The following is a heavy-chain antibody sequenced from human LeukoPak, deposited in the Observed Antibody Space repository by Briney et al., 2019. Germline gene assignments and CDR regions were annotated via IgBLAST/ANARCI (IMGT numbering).Heavy chain of an antibody. V-gene: IGHV5-10-1*01. J-gene: IGHJ6*02. CDR2: IDPSDSYT. Sequence: GESLKISCKGSGYSFTSYWISWVRQMPGKGLEWMGRIDPSDSYTNYSPSFQGHVTISADKSISTAYLQWSSLKASDTAMYYCARLLHSSSGRDYYYYGMDVWGQGTTVTVSS. D-gene: IGHD6-6*01. CDR3: ARLLHSSSGRDYYYYGMDV. CDR1: GYSFTSYW.